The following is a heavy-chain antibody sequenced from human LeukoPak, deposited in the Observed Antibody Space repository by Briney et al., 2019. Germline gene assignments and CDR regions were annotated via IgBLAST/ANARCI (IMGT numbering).Heavy chain of an antibody. J-gene: IGHJ4*02. CDR1: GLTFTNYG. CDR3: ARNYNGMSC. D-gene: IGHD1-26*01. V-gene: IGHV3-74*01. Sequence: GGSLRLSCAASGLTFTNYGMMWVRQAPGKGLVWVSYIDGDGRTTTYADSVKGRFTISRDNAKNTLYLQMNSLRAEDTAMYYCARNYNGMSCWGQGTLVIVSS. CDR2: IDGDGRTT.